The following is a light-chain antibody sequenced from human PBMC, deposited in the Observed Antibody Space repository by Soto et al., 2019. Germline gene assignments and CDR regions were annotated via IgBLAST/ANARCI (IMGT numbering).Light chain of an antibody. Sequence: IVMTQSPATLSVSPGERATLSCRASQSLRSSSLAWYRQKVGQAPRLLIYGASRRATGIPDRFSGSGSGTDFTLTISRLEPEDFAVYYCQQYGSSPLTFGGGTKVDIK. CDR1: QSLRSSS. CDR2: GAS. J-gene: IGKJ4*01. V-gene: IGKV3-20*01. CDR3: QQYGSSPLT.